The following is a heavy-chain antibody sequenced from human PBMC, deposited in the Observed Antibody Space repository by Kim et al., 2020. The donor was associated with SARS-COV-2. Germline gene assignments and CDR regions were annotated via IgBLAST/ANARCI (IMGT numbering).Heavy chain of an antibody. D-gene: IGHD6-13*01. J-gene: IGHJ4*02. CDR3: ARGPSPYSSSWYWDWYYFDC. CDR2: INHSGST. Sequence: SETLSLTCAVYGGSFSGYYWSWIRQPPGKGLEWIGEINHSGSTNYNPSLKSRVTISVDTSKNQFSLKLSSVTAAATAGYYCARGPSPYSSSWYWDWYYFDCWGQGTLLTVSS. V-gene: IGHV4-34*01. CDR1: GGSFSGYY.